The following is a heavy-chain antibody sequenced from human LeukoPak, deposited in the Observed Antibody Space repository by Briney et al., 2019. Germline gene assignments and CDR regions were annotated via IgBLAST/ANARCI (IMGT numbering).Heavy chain of an antibody. CDR2: IYHSGST. J-gene: IGHJ4*02. Sequence: SETLSLTCAVSGGSISSRNWWSWVRQPPGKGLEWIGEIYHSGSTNYNPSLKTRVTISVDKSKNQFSLKLSSVTAADTAVYYCARAKPKNMVRGLITRRESRYYFDYWGQGTLVTVSS. V-gene: IGHV4-4*02. CDR1: GGSISSRNW. CDR3: ARAKPKNMVRGLITRRESRYYFDY. D-gene: IGHD3-10*01.